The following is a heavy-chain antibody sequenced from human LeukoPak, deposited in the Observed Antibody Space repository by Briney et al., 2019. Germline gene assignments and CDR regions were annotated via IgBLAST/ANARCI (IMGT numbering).Heavy chain of an antibody. D-gene: IGHD6-6*01. V-gene: IGHV1-69*04. CDR3: ARGVLHSSSYYYYYGMDV. CDR1: GGTLHSYA. Sequence: SVKVPYKASGGTLHSYAISWVRQAPRQGLKWMGRIIPFLGIANYEQKFQGRVTITAAKSTSTAYMELSSLRSEDTSVYYCARGVLHSSSYYYYYGMDVWGQGTTVTVSS. J-gene: IGHJ6*02. CDR2: IIPFLGIA.